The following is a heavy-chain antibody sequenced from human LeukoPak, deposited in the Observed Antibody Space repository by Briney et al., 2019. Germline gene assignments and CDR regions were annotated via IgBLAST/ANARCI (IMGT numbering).Heavy chain of an antibody. CDR2: IYHSGST. CDR3: ARVGDFLDAFDI. V-gene: IGHV4-30-2*01. J-gene: IGHJ3*02. CDR1: GRSISSGGYS. D-gene: IGHD3-10*01. Sequence: SQTLSLTCAVSGRSISSGGYSWSWIRQPPGKGLEWIGYIYHSGSTYYNPSLKSRVAISVDRSKNQFSLKLSSVTAADTAVYYCARVGDFLDAFDIWGQGTMVTVSS.